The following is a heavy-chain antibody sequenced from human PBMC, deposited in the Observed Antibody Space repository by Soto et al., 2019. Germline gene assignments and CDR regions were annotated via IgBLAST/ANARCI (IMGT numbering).Heavy chain of an antibody. CDR3: NSYNDYGDYNWYFDL. J-gene: IGHJ2*01. D-gene: IGHD4-17*01. CDR2: ISGSGGST. CDR1: GFTFSSYA. Sequence: GGSLRLSCAASGFTFSSYAMSWVRQAPGKGLEWVSAISGSGGSTYYADSVKGRFTISRDNSKNTLYLQMNSLRAEDTAVYYCNSYNDYGDYNWYFDLWGRGTLVTVSS. V-gene: IGHV3-23*01.